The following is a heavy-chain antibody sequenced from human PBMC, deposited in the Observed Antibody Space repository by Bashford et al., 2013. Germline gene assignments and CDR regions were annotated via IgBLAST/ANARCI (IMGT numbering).Heavy chain of an antibody. CDR2: INHSGST. Sequence: SETLSLTCAVYGGSFSGYYWSWIRQPPGKGLEWIGEINHSGSTNYNPSLKSRVTISVDTSKNQFSLKLSSVTAADTAVYYCATYGDYGLDYWGQGTLVTVSS. D-gene: IGHD4-17*01. V-gene: IGHV4-34*01. J-gene: IGHJ4*02. CDR3: ATYGDYGLDY. CDR1: GGSFSGYY.